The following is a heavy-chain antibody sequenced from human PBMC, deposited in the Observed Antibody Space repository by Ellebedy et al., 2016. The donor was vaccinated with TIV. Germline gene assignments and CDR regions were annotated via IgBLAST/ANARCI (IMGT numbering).Heavy chain of an antibody. V-gene: IGHV3-23*01. J-gene: IGHJ4*02. Sequence: GESLKISXAASGFTFRSYVMSWVRQAPGKGLEWVSTISGSGGSTYHADSVKGRFTISRDNAKNSLYLQMNSLRAENTAVYYCARDGAWFGDFAFDYWGQGTLVTVSS. CDR1: GFTFRSYV. D-gene: IGHD3-10*01. CDR2: ISGSGGST. CDR3: ARDGAWFGDFAFDY.